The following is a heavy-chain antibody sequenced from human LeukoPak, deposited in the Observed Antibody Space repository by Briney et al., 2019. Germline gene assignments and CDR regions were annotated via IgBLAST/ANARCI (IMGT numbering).Heavy chain of an antibody. V-gene: IGHV4-34*01. Sequence: SETLSLTCAVYGGSFSGYYWNWIRQPPGKGLEWIGEINHSGSTNYNPSLKSRVTISVDTSKNQFSLKLSTVTAADTAVYYCARGRTPYYDFWSGYRTTHNWFDPWGQGTLVTVSS. CDR2: INHSGST. D-gene: IGHD3-3*01. J-gene: IGHJ5*02. CDR1: GGSFSGYY. CDR3: ARGRTPYYDFWSGYRTTHNWFDP.